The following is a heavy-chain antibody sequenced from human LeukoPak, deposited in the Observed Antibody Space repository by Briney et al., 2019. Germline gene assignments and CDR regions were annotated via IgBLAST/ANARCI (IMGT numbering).Heavy chain of an antibody. CDR2: IYYSGST. CDR1: GGSISGYY. J-gene: IGHJ4*02. D-gene: IGHD5-18*01. V-gene: IGHV4-59*01. Sequence: SETLSLTCTVSGGSISGYYWSWIRQPPGKGLEWIGYIYYSGSTNYNPSLKSRVTISVDTSKNQFSLKLSSVTAADTAVYYCARDHTAMGFDYWGQGTLVTVSS. CDR3: ARDHTAMGFDY.